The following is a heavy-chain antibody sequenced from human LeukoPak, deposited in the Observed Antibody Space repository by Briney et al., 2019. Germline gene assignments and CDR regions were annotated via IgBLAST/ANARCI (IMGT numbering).Heavy chain of an antibody. CDR1: GGTFSSYA. V-gene: IGHV1-69*13. CDR2: IIPIFGTA. J-gene: IGHJ5*02. Sequence: GASVKVSCKASGGTFSSYAISWVRQAPGQGLEWMGGIIPIFGTANYAQKFQGRVTITADESTSTAYMELSSLRSEDTAVYYCARDGAQLGENWFDPWGQGTLVTASS. D-gene: IGHD4/OR15-4a*01. CDR3: ARDGAQLGENWFDP.